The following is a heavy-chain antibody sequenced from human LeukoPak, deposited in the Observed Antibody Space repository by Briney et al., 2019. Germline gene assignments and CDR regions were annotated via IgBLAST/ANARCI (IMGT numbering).Heavy chain of an antibody. Sequence: SVKVSCKASGGTFSSYAISWVRQAPGQGLEWMGRIIPILGIANYAQKFQGRVTITADESTSTAYMELSSLRSEGTAVYYCARGKVVVPAAYDYWGQGTLVTVSS. J-gene: IGHJ4*02. CDR1: GGTFSSYA. D-gene: IGHD2-2*01. V-gene: IGHV1-69*04. CDR2: IIPILGIA. CDR3: ARGKVVVPAAYDY.